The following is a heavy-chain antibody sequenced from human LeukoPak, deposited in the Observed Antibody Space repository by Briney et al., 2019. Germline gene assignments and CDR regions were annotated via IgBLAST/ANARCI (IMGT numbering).Heavy chain of an antibody. CDR2: ISSSGSTI. D-gene: IGHD2-2*01. V-gene: IGHV3-48*03. CDR3: ARESTYQLLSRTLDY. Sequence: TGGSLRLSCAASGFTFSSYEMNWVRQAPGKGLEWVSYISSSGSTIYYADSVKGRFTVSRDNAKNSLYLQMNSLRAEDTAVYYCARESTYQLLSRTLDYWGQGTLVTVSS. CDR1: GFTFSSYE. J-gene: IGHJ4*02.